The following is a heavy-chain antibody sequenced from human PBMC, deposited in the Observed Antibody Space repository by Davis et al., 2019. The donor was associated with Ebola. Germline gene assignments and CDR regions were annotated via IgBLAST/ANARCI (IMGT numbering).Heavy chain of an antibody. CDR2: IYYSGDT. CDR3: ARRERDAFDI. J-gene: IGHJ3*02. CDR1: GYSISNGFS. Sequence: SETLSLTCTVSGYSISNGFSWGWIRQPPGKGLEWIGYIYYSGDTHYNPSLKSRVTMSVDTSENQFSLKLNSVTAEDTAIYYCARRERDAFDIWGQGAMVTVSS. V-gene: IGHV4-38-2*02.